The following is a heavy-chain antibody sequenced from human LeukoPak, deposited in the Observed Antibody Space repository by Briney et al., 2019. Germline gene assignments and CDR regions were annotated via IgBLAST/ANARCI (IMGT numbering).Heavy chain of an antibody. V-gene: IGHV4-59*01. CDR3: AGDLGYCSGGSCGWFDP. CDR2: IYYSGST. J-gene: IGHJ5*02. CDR1: GGSISSYY. Sequence: SETLSLTCTVSGGSISSYYWSWIRQPPGKGLEWIGYIYYSGSTNYNPSLKSRVTISVDTSKNQFSLKLSSVTAADTAVYYCAGDLGYCSGGSCGWFDPWGQGTLVTVSS. D-gene: IGHD2-15*01.